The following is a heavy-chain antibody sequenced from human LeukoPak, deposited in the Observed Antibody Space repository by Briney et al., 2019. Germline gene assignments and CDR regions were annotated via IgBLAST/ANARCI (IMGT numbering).Heavy chain of an antibody. CDR2: ISYDGSNK. CDR1: GFTFSSYA. V-gene: IGHV3-30*04. D-gene: IGHD6-13*01. CDR3: AKGLAAAGQVGVFDY. Sequence: GGSLRLSCAASGFTFSSYAMHWVRQAPGKGLEWVAVISYDGSNKYYADSVKGRFTISRDNSKNTLYLQMNSLRAEDTAVYYCAKGLAAAGQVGVFDYWGQGTLVTVSS. J-gene: IGHJ4*02.